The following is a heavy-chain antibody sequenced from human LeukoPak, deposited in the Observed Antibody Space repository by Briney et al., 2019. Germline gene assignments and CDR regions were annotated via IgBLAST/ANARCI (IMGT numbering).Heavy chain of an antibody. Sequence: SETLSLTCTVSGGSISSGGYYWSWIRQPPWRGLEWIGYMYYTGSTNYNPSLKSRVTISVDTSKNQFSLKLSSVTAADTAVYYCARAFSSGWYPYSIGGLWFDYWGQGTLVTVSS. J-gene: IGHJ4*02. V-gene: IGHV4-61*08. CDR1: GGSISSGGYY. D-gene: IGHD6-19*01. CDR2: MYYTGST. CDR3: ARAFSSGWYPYSIGGLWFDY.